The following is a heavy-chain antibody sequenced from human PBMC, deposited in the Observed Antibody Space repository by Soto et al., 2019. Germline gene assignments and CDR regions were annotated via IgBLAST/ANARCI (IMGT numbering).Heavy chain of an antibody. D-gene: IGHD2-21*02. CDR3: ARAVDCGGDCFYFDY. J-gene: IGHJ4*02. CDR2: IYHSGST. Sequence: PSETLSLSCAVSGCSISSGGYSWSWIRQPPGKGLEWIGYIYHSGSTYYNPSLKSRVTISVDRSKNQFSLKLSSVTAADTAVYYCARAVDCGGDCFYFDYWGQGTLVTVSS. V-gene: IGHV4-30-2*01. CDR1: GCSISSGGYS.